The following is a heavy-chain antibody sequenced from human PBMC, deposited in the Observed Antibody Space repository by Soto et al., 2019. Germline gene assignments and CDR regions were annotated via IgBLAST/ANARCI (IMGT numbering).Heavy chain of an antibody. CDR1: GFTFSTYG. V-gene: IGHV3-30*18. CDR3: AKDDYGMDV. CDR2: VSYDGSNK. Sequence: GGSLRLSCAASGFTFSTYGMHWVRQAPGKGLEWVAVVSYDGSNKYYADSVKGRFTISRDNSRNTVYLQMNSLRAEDTAAYYCAKDDYGMDVWGQGTTVTVSS. J-gene: IGHJ6*02.